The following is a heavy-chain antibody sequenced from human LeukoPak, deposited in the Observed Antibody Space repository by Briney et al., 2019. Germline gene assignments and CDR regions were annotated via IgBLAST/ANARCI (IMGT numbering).Heavy chain of an antibody. D-gene: IGHD2-2*03. CDR2: INPNSGGT. J-gene: IGHJ4*02. CDR1: GYTFTGYY. V-gene: IGHV1-2*02. CDR3: ARLGIVVVPAYRGYFDY. Sequence: ASVKVSCKASGYTFTGYYMHWVRQAPGKGLEWVGWINPNSGGTNYAQKFQGRVTMTRDTSISTAYMELSRLRSDDTAVYYCARLGIVVVPAYRGYFDYWGQGTLVTVSS.